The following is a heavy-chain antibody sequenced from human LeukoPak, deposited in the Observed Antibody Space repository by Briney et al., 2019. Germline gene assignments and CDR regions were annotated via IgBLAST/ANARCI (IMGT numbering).Heavy chain of an antibody. V-gene: IGHV3-30-3*01. CDR3: AREVISYNYYYGMDV. J-gene: IGHJ6*02. D-gene: IGHD5-18*01. Sequence: GSLRLSCAASGFTFSSYTMHWVRQAPGKGLDWVALISYDGSNKYYADSVKGRFTISRDNSKNTLYLQMNSLRAEDTAVYYCAREVISYNYYYGMDVWGQGTTVTVSS. CDR2: ISYDGSNK. CDR1: GFTFSSYT.